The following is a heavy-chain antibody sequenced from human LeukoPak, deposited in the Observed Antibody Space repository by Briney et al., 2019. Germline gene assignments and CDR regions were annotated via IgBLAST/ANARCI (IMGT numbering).Heavy chain of an antibody. V-gene: IGHV3-48*01. J-gene: IGHJ4*02. Sequence: GGSLRLSCAASGFTFSTYSMNWVRQAPGKGLEWVSYISSSSGPIYYADSVKGRFTISRDNARNSLYLQMNSLRVEDTAVYYCARDKDVYFDYWGQGTLVTVSS. CDR3: ARDKDVYFDY. CDR2: ISSSSGPI. CDR1: GFTFSTYS.